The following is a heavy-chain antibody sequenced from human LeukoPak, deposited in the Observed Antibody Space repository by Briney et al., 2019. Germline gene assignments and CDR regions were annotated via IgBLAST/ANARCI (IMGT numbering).Heavy chain of an antibody. CDR3: ARDRSWFGELENYFDY. J-gene: IGHJ4*02. V-gene: IGHV1-2*02. D-gene: IGHD3-10*01. CDR2: INPNSGGT. CDR1: GYTFTGYY. Sequence: EASVKVSCKASGYTFTGYYMHWVRQAPGQGLEWMGWINPNSGGTNYAQKFQGRVTMTRDTSISTAYMELSRLRSDDTAVYYCARDRSWFGELENYFDYWGQGTLVTVSS.